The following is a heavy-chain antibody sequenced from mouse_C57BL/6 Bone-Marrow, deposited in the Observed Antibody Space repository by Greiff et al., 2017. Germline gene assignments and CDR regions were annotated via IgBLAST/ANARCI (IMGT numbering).Heavy chain of an antibody. Sequence: QVQLQQPGAELVKPGASVKLSCKASGYTFTSYWMHWVKQRPGQGLEWIGMIHPNSGSTNSNEKFKSKATLTVDKSSSTAYMQLSSLTSEDSAVYYCARYGYDVWYFDVWGTGTTVTVSS. CDR2: IHPNSGST. CDR1: GYTFTSYW. CDR3: ARYGYDVWYFDV. D-gene: IGHD2-2*01. J-gene: IGHJ1*03. V-gene: IGHV1-64*01.